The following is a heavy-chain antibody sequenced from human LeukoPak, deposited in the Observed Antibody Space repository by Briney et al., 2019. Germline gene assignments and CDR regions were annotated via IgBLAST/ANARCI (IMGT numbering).Heavy chain of an antibody. D-gene: IGHD6-13*01. CDR3: AKAAAAGPALLDY. J-gene: IGHJ4*02. CDR1: GFTFSSYG. Sequence: PGGSPRLSCAASGFTFSSYGMHWVRQAPGKGLEWVAVIWYDGSNKYCADSVKGRFTISRDNSKNTLYLQMNSLRVEDTAAYYCAKAAAAGPALLDYWGQGTLVTVSS. V-gene: IGHV3-33*06. CDR2: IWYDGSNK.